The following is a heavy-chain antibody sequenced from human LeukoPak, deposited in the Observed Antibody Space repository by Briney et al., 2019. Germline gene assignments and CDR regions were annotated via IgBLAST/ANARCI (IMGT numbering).Heavy chain of an antibody. D-gene: IGHD6-13*01. J-gene: IGHJ4*02. CDR2: INPNSGGT. Sequence: ASVKVSCKASGYTFTGYYMHWVRQAPGQGLEWMGWINPNSGGTNYAQKFQGRVTMTRDTSISTAYMELSRLRSDDTAVYYCARSGRIAAAGTSFDYWGQGTLVTVSS. V-gene: IGHV1-2*02. CDR1: GYTFTGYY. CDR3: ARSGRIAAAGTSFDY.